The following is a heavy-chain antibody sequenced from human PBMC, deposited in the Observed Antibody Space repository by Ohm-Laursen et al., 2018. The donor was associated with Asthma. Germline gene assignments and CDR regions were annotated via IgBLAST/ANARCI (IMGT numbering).Heavy chain of an antibody. Sequence: SLRLSCAASGFTFSSYGMHWVRQAPGKGLEWVAVGGSYYDGGLKYYADSVNGRFTVSRDDSKNTLYLQMNSLRPDDTAVYYCARDVMEWYLPAFDFWGQGTQVTVTS. D-gene: IGHD3-3*01. CDR2: GGSYYDGGLK. CDR1: GFTFSSYG. J-gene: IGHJ4*02. V-gene: IGHV3-30*03. CDR3: ARDVMEWYLPAFDF.